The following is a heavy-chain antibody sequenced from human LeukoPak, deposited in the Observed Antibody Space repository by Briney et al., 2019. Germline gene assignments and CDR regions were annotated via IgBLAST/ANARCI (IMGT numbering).Heavy chain of an antibody. D-gene: IGHD6-13*01. J-gene: IGHJ4*02. Sequence: GGSLRLSCAASGFTFSSYAMSWVRQAPGKGLEWVSAISGSGGSTYYADSVKGRFTISRDNSKNTLYLQMNSLRAEDTAVYYCAKDLWTSPGIAAAGSENFDYWGQGTLVTVSS. CDR2: ISGSGGST. CDR1: GFTFSSYA. CDR3: AKDLWTSPGIAAAGSENFDY. V-gene: IGHV3-23*01.